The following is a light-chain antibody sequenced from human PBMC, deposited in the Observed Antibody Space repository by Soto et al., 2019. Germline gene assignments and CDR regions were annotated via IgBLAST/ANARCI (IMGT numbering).Light chain of an antibody. V-gene: IGLV2-11*01. CDR1: SGDVDPYNY. CDR3: CSYVGTPL. Sequence: QSVLTQPPSVSGSPGQSVTISCTGTSGDVDPYNYVSWYQQHPGRAPKLVIYDVNMRPSGVPDRFSGSKSGDTSSLTISGLQAEDEADYYCCSYVGTPLVGGGTKLT. J-gene: IGLJ2*01. CDR2: DVN.